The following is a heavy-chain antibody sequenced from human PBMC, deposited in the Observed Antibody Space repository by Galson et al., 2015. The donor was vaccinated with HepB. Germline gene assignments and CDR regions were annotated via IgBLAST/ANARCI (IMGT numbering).Heavy chain of an antibody. CDR3: ARSSVAGHYYYYYYLDV. CDR1: GGTFSSYA. J-gene: IGHJ6*03. V-gene: IGHV1-69*13. Sequence: SVKVSCKASGGTFSSYAISWVRQAPGQGLEWMGGIISIFGTANYEQKLQGRVTITADESTSTAYMELSSLRSEDTAVYYCARSSVAGHYYYYYYLDVWGKATTVTVSS. D-gene: IGHD6-19*01. CDR2: IISIFGTA.